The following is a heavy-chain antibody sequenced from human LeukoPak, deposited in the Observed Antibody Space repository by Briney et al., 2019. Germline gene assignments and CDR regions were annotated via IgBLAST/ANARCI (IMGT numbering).Heavy chain of an antibody. CDR1: GGSFSGYY. Sequence: SETLSLTCAVYGGSFSGYYWSWIRQPPGKGLEWIGEINHSGSTNYNPSLKSRVTISVGTSKNQFSLKLSSVTAADTAVYYCAGDTITMVRGVIDYWGQGTLVTVSS. CDR2: INHSGST. D-gene: IGHD3-10*01. J-gene: IGHJ4*02. V-gene: IGHV4-34*01. CDR3: AGDTITMVRGVIDY.